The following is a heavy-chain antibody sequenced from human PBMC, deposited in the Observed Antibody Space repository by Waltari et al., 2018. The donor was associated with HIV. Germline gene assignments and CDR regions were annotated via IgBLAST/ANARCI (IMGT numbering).Heavy chain of an antibody. CDR1: GFTFDDYA. D-gene: IGHD1-26*01. CDR3: ARQLGAPYYFDY. Sequence: EVQLVESGGGLVQPGRSLRLSCAASGFTFDDYAMHWVRQAPGKGLGWVSGSSWNSGSIGYADSVKGRFTISRDNAKNSLYLQMNSLRAEDTALYYCARQLGAPYYFDYWGQGTLVTVSS. V-gene: IGHV3-9*01. J-gene: IGHJ4*02. CDR2: SSWNSGSI.